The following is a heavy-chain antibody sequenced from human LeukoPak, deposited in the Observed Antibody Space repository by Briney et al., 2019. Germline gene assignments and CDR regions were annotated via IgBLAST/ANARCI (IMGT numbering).Heavy chain of an antibody. CDR2: IYPGDSDT. V-gene: IGHV5-51*01. J-gene: IGHJ6*03. Sequence: GESLKISCQGSGYSLSTYWITWVRQMPGKGLEWMAIIYPGDSDTRYSPSFQGQVTISADRSISTAYLQWSSLKASDTAMYYCARGFYGGYYYYYYMDVWGKGTTVTVSS. CDR1: GYSLSTYW. CDR3: ARGFYGGYYYYYYMDV. D-gene: IGHD4/OR15-4a*01.